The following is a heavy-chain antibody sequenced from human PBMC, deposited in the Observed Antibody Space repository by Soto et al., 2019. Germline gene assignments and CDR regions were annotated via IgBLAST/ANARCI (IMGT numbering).Heavy chain of an antibody. D-gene: IGHD1-1*01. J-gene: IGHJ4*02. CDR3: AKDKGVFNWATSYFDY. Sequence: LRLSCAASGFTFSNYAMHWVRQAPGKGLEWVALTSYDGNNEYYTDSVKGRFTISRDNSKNTLFLQMNSPRPEDTAVYYCAKDKGVFNWATSYFDYWGQGALVTVSS. V-gene: IGHV3-30*18. CDR1: GFTFSNYA. CDR2: TSYDGNNE.